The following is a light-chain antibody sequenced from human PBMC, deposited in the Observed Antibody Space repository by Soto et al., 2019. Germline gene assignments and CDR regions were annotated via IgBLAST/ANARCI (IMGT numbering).Light chain of an antibody. V-gene: IGLV2-23*02. CDR3: CSYAGSSNFYV. CDR1: SSDVGSYNL. CDR2: EVS. Sequence: QSVLTQPASVSGSPGQSITISCTGTSSDVGSYNLVSWYQQHPGKAPKLMIYEVSKRPSGVSNRFSGSKSGNTASLTISGLQAEDEADYYCCSYAGSSNFYVFGTGTKVTFL. J-gene: IGLJ1*01.